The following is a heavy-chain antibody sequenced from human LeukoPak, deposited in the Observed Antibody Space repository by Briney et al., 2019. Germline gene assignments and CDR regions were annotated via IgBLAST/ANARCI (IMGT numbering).Heavy chain of an antibody. Sequence: GASVKVSCKASGYNFIGYYMNWGRQAPGQGLEWMGCISPDGGATNYVQKFQGRVTMTRDTSISTVYMELNGLRSDDTAVYYCTRGGYSYGRGAYDIWGQGTMVTVSS. CDR1: GYNFIGYY. V-gene: IGHV1-2*02. CDR2: ISPDGGAT. CDR3: TRGGYSYGRGAYDI. J-gene: IGHJ3*02. D-gene: IGHD5-12*01.